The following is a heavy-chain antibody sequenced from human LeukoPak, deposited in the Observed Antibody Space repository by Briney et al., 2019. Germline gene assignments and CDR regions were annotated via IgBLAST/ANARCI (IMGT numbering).Heavy chain of an antibody. CDR3: AIWYFYGSGSYYRPFDY. V-gene: IGHV3-33*01. Sequence: PGGSLRLSCAASGVTFRNYGMHWVRQAPGKGLEWVAVIWSDGSKQYYADSVKGRFTVSRDDSEDTLYLQMNSLRAEDTAVYYCAIWYFYGSGSYYRPFDYWGQGTLVTVSS. D-gene: IGHD3-10*01. CDR2: IWSDGSKQ. J-gene: IGHJ4*02. CDR1: GVTFRNYG.